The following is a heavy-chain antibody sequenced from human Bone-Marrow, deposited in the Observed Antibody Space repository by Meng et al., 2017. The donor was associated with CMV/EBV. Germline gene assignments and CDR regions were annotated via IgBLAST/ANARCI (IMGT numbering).Heavy chain of an antibody. CDR2: IRSKANSYAT. V-gene: IGHV3-73*01. CDR3: AKGGIFYGMDV. Sequence: GESLKISCAASGFTFSSYAMSWVRQAPGKGLEWVGRIRSKANSYATAYAASVKGRFTISRDDSKNTAYLQMNSLRAEDTAVYYCAKGGIFYGMDVWGQGTTVTVSS. J-gene: IGHJ6*02. CDR1: GFTFSSYA. D-gene: IGHD3-16*01.